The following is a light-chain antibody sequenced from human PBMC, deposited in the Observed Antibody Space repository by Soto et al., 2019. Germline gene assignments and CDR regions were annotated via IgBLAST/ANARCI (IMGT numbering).Light chain of an antibody. CDR1: QSLLHSNGYNY. V-gene: IGKV2-28*01. CDR2: LGS. CDR3: MQALETFT. Sequence: DIVMTQSPVSLRVTPGEPASIFCRSSQSLLHSNGYNYLDWYLHKPGQSPQLLIHLGSYRSSGVPDRFSASVSGTDFTLKISRVQAEDVGVYYCMQALETFTFGGGTRVEI. J-gene: IGKJ4*01.